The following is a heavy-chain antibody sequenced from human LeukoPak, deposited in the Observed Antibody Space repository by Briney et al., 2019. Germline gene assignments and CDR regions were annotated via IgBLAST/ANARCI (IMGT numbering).Heavy chain of an antibody. Sequence: GGSLRLSCGASGFTFSSYAMSWVRQAPGKGLEWVSAISGSGGSTYYADSVKGRFTISRDNSKNTLYLQMNSLRAEDTAVYYCAKNRHSSSWYYFDYWGQGTLVTVSS. CDR3: AKNRHSSSWYYFDY. V-gene: IGHV3-23*01. J-gene: IGHJ4*02. D-gene: IGHD6-13*01. CDR1: GFTFSSYA. CDR2: ISGSGGST.